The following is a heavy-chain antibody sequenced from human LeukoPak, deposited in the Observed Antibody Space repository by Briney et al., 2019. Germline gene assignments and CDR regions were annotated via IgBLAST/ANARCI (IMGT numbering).Heavy chain of an antibody. J-gene: IGHJ4*02. CDR1: GFTFTSYS. CDR3: ARDRYYDFWSGFDY. CDR2: IRKDGSEK. Sequence: PGRSLRLSCAPSGFTFTSYSTSSVRQAPGKGLEWVANIRKDGSEKYYVDSVKGRFTISRDNAKNSLYLQMNSLRAEDTAVYYCARDRYYDFWSGFDYWGQGTLVTVSS. D-gene: IGHD3-3*01. V-gene: IGHV3-7*01.